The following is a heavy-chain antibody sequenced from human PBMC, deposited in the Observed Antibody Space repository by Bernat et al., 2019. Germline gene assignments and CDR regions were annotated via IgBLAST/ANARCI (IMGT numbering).Heavy chain of an antibody. V-gene: IGHV4-34*01. CDR3: ARHGSLKVVAVN. Sequence: QVQLQQWGAGLLKPSETLSLTCAVYGGSFSGYYWSWIRQPPGKGLEWIGEINHSGSTNYNPSLKSRVTISVDTSKNQFSLKLSSVTAADTAVYYCARHGSLKVVAVNWGQGTLVTVSS. CDR1: GGSFSGYY. J-gene: IGHJ4*02. CDR2: INHSGST. D-gene: IGHD2-15*01.